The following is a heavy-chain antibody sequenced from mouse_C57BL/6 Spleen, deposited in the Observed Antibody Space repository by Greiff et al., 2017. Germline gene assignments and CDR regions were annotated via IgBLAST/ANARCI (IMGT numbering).Heavy chain of an antibody. V-gene: IGHV5-17*01. J-gene: IGHJ4*01. CDR3: ARSLGYAMDY. CDR2: ISSGSSTI. Sequence: EVKLVASGGGLVKPGGSLKLSCAASGFTFSDYGMHWVRQAPEKGLEWVAYISSGSSTIYYADTVKGRFTISRDNAKNTLFLQMTSLRSEDTAMYYCARSLGYAMDYWGKGTSVTVSS. CDR1: GFTFSDYG.